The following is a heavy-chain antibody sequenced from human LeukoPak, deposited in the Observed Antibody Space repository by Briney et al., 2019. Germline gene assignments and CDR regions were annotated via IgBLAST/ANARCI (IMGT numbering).Heavy chain of an antibody. D-gene: IGHD3-22*01. V-gene: IGHV4-34*01. CDR3: ARGSLYSSGYYYPRLLDY. J-gene: IGHJ4*02. CDR2: INRNGST. CDR1: GFTFSSYA. Sequence: PGGSLRLSCAASGFTFSSYAMSWVRQAPGKGREWIGEINRNGSTSYNPSLKSRVTISIDTSKNQFSLRLNSVTAADTAVYYCARGSLYSSGYYYPRLLDYWGQGTLVTVSS.